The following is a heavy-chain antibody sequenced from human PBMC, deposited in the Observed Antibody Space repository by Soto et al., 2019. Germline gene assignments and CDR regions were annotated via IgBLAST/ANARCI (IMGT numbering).Heavy chain of an antibody. J-gene: IGHJ4*02. CDR1: GFTVSSYG. D-gene: IGHD2-15*01. CDR3: VSSPWLGGTEGY. V-gene: IGHV3-30*03. CDR2: ISYDGSNK. Sequence: PGGSLRLSCAASGFTVSSYGMHWVRQAPGKGLEWVAVISYDGSNKYYADSVKGRFTISRDNSKNTLYLQMNSLQIEDTAVYYCVSSPWLGGTEGYWGQGTLVTVSS.